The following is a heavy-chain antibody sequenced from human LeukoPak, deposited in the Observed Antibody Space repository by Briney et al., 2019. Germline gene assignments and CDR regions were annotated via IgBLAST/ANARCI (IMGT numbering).Heavy chain of an antibody. D-gene: IGHD1-26*01. CDR2: ISGNNGDT. V-gene: IGHV1-18*01. Sequence: GASVKVSCRASGYTFTSHGIIWVRQAPGQGLEWMGWISGNNGDTKYVQNLQGRVTMTTDTTTSTAYMELRSLRSDDAAVCARATKWSYASDSWGQGTLVTVS. CDR3: ATKWSYASDS. CDR1: GYTFTSHG. J-gene: IGHJ4*02.